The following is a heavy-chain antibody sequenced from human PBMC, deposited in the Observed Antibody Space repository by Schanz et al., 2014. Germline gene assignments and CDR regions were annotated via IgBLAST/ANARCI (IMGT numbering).Heavy chain of an antibody. Sequence: EVQLVESGGGLVQPGGSLTLSCAASGFTFSSYLMSWVRQAPGKGLEWVSGIGGSGGSTDYADSVKARFIIPRDNSKNALYLQTNSLRSEDSAVYYCAKIRYDSSGYYLPYYGMDVWGQGTTVIVSS. CDR1: GFTFSSYL. D-gene: IGHD3-22*01. V-gene: IGHV3-23*04. J-gene: IGHJ6*02. CDR3: AKIRYDSSGYYLPYYGMDV. CDR2: IGGSGGST.